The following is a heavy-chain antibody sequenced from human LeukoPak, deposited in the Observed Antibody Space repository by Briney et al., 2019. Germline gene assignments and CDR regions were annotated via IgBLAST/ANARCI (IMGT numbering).Heavy chain of an antibody. J-gene: IGHJ4*02. Sequence: PGGSLRLSCAASGFTFRGYEMNWVRQAPGKGLEWVSYVCGRGITTLYADSVKGRFTISRDNSKNTLYLQMNSLRAEDTAVYYCAILGYCSGGSCYPSLDYWGQGTLVTVSS. CDR3: AILGYCSGGSCYPSLDY. CDR2: VCGRGITT. D-gene: IGHD2-15*01. CDR1: GFTFRGYE. V-gene: IGHV3-48*03.